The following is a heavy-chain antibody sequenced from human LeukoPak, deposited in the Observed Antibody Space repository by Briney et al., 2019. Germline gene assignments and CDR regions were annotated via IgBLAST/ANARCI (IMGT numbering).Heavy chain of an antibody. Sequence: PSETLSLTCTVSGGSISSSSYYWGWIRQPPGKGLEWIGSIYYSGSTYYNPSLKSRVTISVDTPKNQFSLKLSSVTAADTAVYYCARLGGSGSYSYYYYYYYMDVWGKGTTVTVSS. CDR1: GGSISSSSYY. J-gene: IGHJ6*03. V-gene: IGHV4-39*01. CDR2: IYYSGST. CDR3: ARLGGSGSYSYYYYYYYMDV. D-gene: IGHD3-10*01.